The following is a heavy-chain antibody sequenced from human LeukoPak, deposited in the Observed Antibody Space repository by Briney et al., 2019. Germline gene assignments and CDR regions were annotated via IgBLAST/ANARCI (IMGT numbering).Heavy chain of an antibody. CDR3: ARDAGVVVVAAASAFDI. V-gene: IGHV4-59*01. J-gene: IGHJ3*02. D-gene: IGHD2-15*01. CDR1: GRFTSSYY. Sequence: SETLSLTCTVSGRFTSSYYWRCIRQPRGEGREWIGYIYCSGSTNYNPTLKSRVTISVDTSKNQFSLKLSSVTAADTAVYYCARDAGVVVVAAASAFDIWGQGTMVTVSS. CDR2: IYCSGST.